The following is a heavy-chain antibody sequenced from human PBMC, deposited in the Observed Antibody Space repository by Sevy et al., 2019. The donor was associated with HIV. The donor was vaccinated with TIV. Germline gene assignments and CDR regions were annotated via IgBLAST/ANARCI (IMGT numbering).Heavy chain of an antibody. Sequence: GESLKISCKGFGYSFTTYWIGWVRQTPGKGLEWMGIIFPGDSDTTYSPSFQAQVTISVDKSITTAYLQWSSLKASDTAMYYCARKHSYGSGNFYIFDSWGQGTLVTVSS. CDR1: GYSFTTYW. V-gene: IGHV5-51*01. CDR3: ARKHSYGSGNFYIFDS. J-gene: IGHJ4*02. CDR2: IFPGDSDT. D-gene: IGHD3-10*01.